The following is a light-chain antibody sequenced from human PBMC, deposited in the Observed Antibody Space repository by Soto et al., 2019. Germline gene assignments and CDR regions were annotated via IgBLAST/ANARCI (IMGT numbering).Light chain of an antibody. CDR2: GAS. Sequence: EIVMTQSPATLSVSPGERATLSCRASQSVSSNLAWYQQKPGQAPRLLIYGASTRATGIPARFSGSGSGTEFTLTISSLQSEDFAVYYCQQYNNWWTLGQGTKADIK. J-gene: IGKJ1*01. CDR1: QSVSSN. CDR3: QQYNNWWT. V-gene: IGKV3-15*01.